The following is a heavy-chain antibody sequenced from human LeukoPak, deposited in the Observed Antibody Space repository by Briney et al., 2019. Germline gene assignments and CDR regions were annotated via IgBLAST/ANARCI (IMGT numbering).Heavy chain of an antibody. V-gene: IGHV4-39*01. Sequence: SETLSLTCTVSGGSISSSSYYWGWIRQPPGTGQEWIGSIYYSGSAYYNPSLKSRVTIPVDTSKNQFSLKLSSVTAADTAVYYCARVKRCFDYWGQGTLVTVSS. CDR3: ARVKRCFDY. CDR2: IYYSGSA. J-gene: IGHJ4*02. D-gene: IGHD2-8*01. CDR1: GGSISSSSYY.